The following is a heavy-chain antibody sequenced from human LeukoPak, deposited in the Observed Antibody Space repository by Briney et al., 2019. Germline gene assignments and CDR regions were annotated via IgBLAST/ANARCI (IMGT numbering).Heavy chain of an antibody. CDR3: AKSGSCYDVRDC. D-gene: IGHD1-26*01. Sequence: GVSLRLPCAASGFTFSNLDMHWVSQAPGGGLEWVAVISYDGSNKYSADSVKGRFTISRDNSKNTLYLQMNSLRAEDTAVYYCAKSGSCYDVRDCWGQGTLVTVSS. J-gene: IGHJ4*02. CDR1: GFTFSNLD. V-gene: IGHV3-30*18. CDR2: ISYDGSNK.